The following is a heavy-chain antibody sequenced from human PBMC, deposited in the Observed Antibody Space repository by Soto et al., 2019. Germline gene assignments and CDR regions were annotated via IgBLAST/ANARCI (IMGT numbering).Heavy chain of an antibody. CDR1: GFTFSSYG. J-gene: IGHJ6*02. CDR3: ARADCSGGSCPYHYYYYGMDV. V-gene: IGHV3-33*01. Sequence: SGGSLRLSCAASGFTFSSYGMHWVRQAPGKGLEWVAVIWYDGSNKYYADSVKGRFTISRDNSKNTLYLQMNSLRAEDTAVYYCARADCSGGSCPYHYYYYGMDVWGQGTTVTVSS. D-gene: IGHD2-15*01. CDR2: IWYDGSNK.